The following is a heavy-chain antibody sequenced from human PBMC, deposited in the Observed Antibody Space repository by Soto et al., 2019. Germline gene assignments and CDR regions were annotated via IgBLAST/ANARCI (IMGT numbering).Heavy chain of an antibody. D-gene: IGHD2-15*01. CDR3: AKAIPHCGGGGCYGSDYYYGLDV. CDR2: ITGSGGRR. Sequence: GGSLRLSCAASGFTFSSYGMSWVRQAPGKGLEWVSAITGSGGRRYYADSVKGRFTISRDYSKNTLYLQMNSLTAEDTAVYYCAKAIPHCGGGGCYGSDYYYGLDVWGQGTTVTVSS. CDR1: GFTFSSYG. J-gene: IGHJ6*02. V-gene: IGHV3-23*01.